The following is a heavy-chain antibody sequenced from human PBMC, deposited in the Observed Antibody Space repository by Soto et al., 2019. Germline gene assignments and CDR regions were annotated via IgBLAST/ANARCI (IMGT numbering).Heavy chain of an antibody. CDR3: ARGGGCSGGSCYSTYGMDV. V-gene: IGHV1-69*13. CDR2: IIPIFGTA. CDR1: GGTFSSYA. J-gene: IGHJ6*02. D-gene: IGHD2-15*01. Sequence: SVKVSCKASGGTFSSYAISWVRQAPGQGLEWTGGIIPIFGTANYAQKFQGRVTITADESTSTAYMELSSLRSEDTAVYYCARGGGCSGGSCYSTYGMDVWGQGTTVTVSS.